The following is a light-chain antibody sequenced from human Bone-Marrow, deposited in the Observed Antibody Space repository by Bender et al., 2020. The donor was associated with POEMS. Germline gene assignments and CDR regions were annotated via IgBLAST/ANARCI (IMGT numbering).Light chain of an antibody. CDR2: EVS. J-gene: IGLJ2*01. CDR3: SSYAGSNNMV. V-gene: IGLV2-8*01. CDR1: SSDVGNYSF. Sequence: QSALTQPPSASGSPGQSVTISCTGTSSDVGNYSFVSWYQYHPGKAPKLMIYEVSKRPSGVPDRFSGSKSGKTASLTVSGLQAEDEADYYCSSYAGSNNMVFCGGTKLTVL.